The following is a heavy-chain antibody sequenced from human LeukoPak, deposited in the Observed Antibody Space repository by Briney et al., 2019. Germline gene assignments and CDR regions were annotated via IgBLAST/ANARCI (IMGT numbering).Heavy chain of an antibody. J-gene: IGHJ6*02. CDR1: GFTFSNAY. D-gene: IGHD3-16*01. Sequence: GGSLRLSCAASGFTFSNAYMNWARQAPGKGLEWVASINHNGNVNYYVDSVKGRFTISRDNAKNSLYLQMSNLRAEDTAVYFCARGGGLDVWGQGATVTVSS. CDR3: ARGGGLDV. CDR2: INHNGNVN. V-gene: IGHV3-7*03.